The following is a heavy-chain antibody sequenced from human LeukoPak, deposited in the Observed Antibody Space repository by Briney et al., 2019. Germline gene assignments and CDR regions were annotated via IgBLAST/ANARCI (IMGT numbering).Heavy chain of an antibody. CDR1: GFTFDDYA. J-gene: IGHJ6*02. Sequence: GGSLRLSCAASGFTFDDYAIHWVRQAPGKGLEWVSLISWDGGSTYYADSVKGRFTISRDNSKNSLYLQMDSLRAEDTALYYCAKDRRPYYYYGMDVWGQGTTVTVSS. CDR3: AKDRRPYYYYGMDV. CDR2: ISWDGGST. V-gene: IGHV3-43D*03.